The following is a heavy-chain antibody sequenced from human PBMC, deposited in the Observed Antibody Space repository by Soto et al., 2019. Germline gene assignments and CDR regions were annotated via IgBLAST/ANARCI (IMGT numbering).Heavy chain of an antibody. D-gene: IGHD2-21*02. J-gene: IGHJ3*02. CDR2: IYYSGST. V-gene: IGHV4-34*09. CDR3: ASEVCCGDCEPQDAFDI. CDR1: GGSFSGYY. Sequence: SETLSLTCAVYGGSFSGYYWSWIRQPPGKGLEWIGYIYYSGSTYYNPSLKSRVTISVDTSKNQFSLKLSSVTAADTAVYYCASEVCCGDCEPQDAFDIWGQGTMVTGSS.